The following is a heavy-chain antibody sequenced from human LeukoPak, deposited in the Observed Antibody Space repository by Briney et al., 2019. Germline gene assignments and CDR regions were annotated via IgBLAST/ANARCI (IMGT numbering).Heavy chain of an antibody. V-gene: IGHV1-46*01. CDR2: INPSGGST. D-gene: IGHD3-9*01. CDR3: ARLIEAVGNDYDILTGYYYGMDV. CDR1: GYPFTGYY. J-gene: IGHJ6*02. Sequence: GASVKVSCKASGYPFTGYYVHWVRQAPGQGLEWMGIINPSGGSTSYAQKFQGRVTMTRDTSTSTVYKELRSLRSEDTGVYYCARLIEAVGNDYDILTGYYYGMDVWGQGTTVTVSS.